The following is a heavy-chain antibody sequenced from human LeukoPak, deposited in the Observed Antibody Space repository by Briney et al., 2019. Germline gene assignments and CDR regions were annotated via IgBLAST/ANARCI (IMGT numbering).Heavy chain of an antibody. CDR1: GFTFSSYA. V-gene: IGHV3-30-3*01. CDR3: ARAPPHYFDY. J-gene: IGHJ4*02. CDR2: ISYDGSNK. Sequence: PGGSLRLSCAASGFTFSSYAMHWVRQAPGKGLEWVAVISYDGSNKYYADSVKGRFTISRDNSKNTLYLQMNSLRAEDTAVYYCARAPPHYFDYWGQGTLVTVSS.